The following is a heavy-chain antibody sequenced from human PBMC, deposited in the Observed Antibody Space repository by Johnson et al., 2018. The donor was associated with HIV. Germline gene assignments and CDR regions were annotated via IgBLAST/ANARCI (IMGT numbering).Heavy chain of an antibody. CDR2: IGYDGSNK. CDR3: VRGGTAYWDRVSAFDI. Sequence: QVQLVESGGGVVQPGRSLRLSCGASGFSFNNYAMHWVRQAPGKGLEWVAVIGYDGSNKYYADSVKGRLTVSRDNSKNTLYLQMNSLRAEDTAVYYCVRGGTAYWDRVSAFDIWGQGTMVTVSS. D-gene: IGHD2-8*02. V-gene: IGHV3-30*04. CDR1: GFSFNNYA. J-gene: IGHJ3*02.